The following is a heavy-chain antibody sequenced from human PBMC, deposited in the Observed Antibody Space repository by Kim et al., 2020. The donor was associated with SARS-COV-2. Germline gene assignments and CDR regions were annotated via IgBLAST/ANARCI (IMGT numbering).Heavy chain of an antibody. CDR3: ARELIEIYFPGDF. V-gene: IGHV1-46*01. CDR1: GYTFSNYH. D-gene: IGHD1-26*01. Sequence: ASVKVSCKASGYTFSNYHIHWVRQAPGQGLEWMGVLLRSGDKTVSAQKFQGRLAMTRDTSTNTFYMELNSLTSEDTAVYYCARELIEIYFPGDFWGQGTLVSVST. J-gene: IGHJ4*02. CDR2: LLRSGDKT.